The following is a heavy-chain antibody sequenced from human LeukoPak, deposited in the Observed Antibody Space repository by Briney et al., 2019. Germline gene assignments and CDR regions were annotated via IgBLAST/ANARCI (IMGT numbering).Heavy chain of an antibody. Sequence: PGRSLRLSCAASGFTFSSYGMHWVRQAPGKGLEWVAVIWYDGSNKYYADSVKGRFTISRDNSKNTLYLQMNSLRAEDTAVYYCAREGAEYCSGGSCSVPVFDYWGQGTLVTVSS. CDR1: GFTFSSYG. D-gene: IGHD2-15*01. CDR2: IWYDGSNK. CDR3: AREGAEYCSGGSCSVPVFDY. J-gene: IGHJ4*02. V-gene: IGHV3-33*01.